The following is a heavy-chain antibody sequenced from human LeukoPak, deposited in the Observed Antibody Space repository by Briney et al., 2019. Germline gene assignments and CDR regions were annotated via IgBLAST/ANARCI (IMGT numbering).Heavy chain of an antibody. V-gene: IGHV3-30*19. Sequence: GGSLRLSCATSGFTFSHYYMSWIRQAPGKGLEWVAGISYDGNKKYYADSVKGRFTISRDNSKNTLYLQLDSLRVDDTAVYYCARVSASGSWDYWGQGTLVTVSS. CDR1: GFTFSHYY. J-gene: IGHJ4*02. D-gene: IGHD3-10*01. CDR2: ISYDGNKK. CDR3: ARVSASGSWDY.